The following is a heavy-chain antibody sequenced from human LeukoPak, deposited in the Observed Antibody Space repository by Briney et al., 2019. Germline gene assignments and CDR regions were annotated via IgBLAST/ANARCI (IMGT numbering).Heavy chain of an antibody. J-gene: IGHJ4*02. Sequence: ASVKVSCKASGYTFTSYDINWLRQATGQGLEWMGWMSPNSGNTGYAQKFQGGITMTRDTSINTAYMELRSLRSDDTAVYYCARDGGSYCSGGSCLMSRFDYWGQGTLVTVSS. CDR3: ARDGGSYCSGGSCLMSRFDY. V-gene: IGHV1-8*01. CDR1: GYTFTSYD. D-gene: IGHD2-15*01. CDR2: MSPNSGNT.